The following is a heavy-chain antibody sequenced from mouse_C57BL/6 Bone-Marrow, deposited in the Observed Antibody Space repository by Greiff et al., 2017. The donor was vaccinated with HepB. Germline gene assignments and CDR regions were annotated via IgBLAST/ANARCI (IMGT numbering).Heavy chain of an antibody. J-gene: IGHJ2*01. CDR1: GYTFTSYG. V-gene: IGHV1-81*01. CDR2: IYPRSGNT. CDR3: ARVRGLRGFFFDY. D-gene: IGHD2-4*01. Sequence: VQLQQSGAELARPGASVKLSCKASGYTFTSYGISWVKQRPGQGLEWIGEIYPRSGNTYYHEKFKGKATLTADKSSSTAYMEIRSLTSEDSAVYVCARVRGLRGFFFDYWGQGTTLTVSS.